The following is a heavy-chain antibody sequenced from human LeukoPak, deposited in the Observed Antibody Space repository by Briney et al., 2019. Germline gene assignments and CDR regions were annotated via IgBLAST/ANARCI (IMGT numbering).Heavy chain of an antibody. CDR2: IIPIFGTA. CDR3: ARGPDYYDSSGYYIH. CDR1: GGTFSSYA. J-gene: IGHJ4*02. D-gene: IGHD3-22*01. Sequence: GASVKVSCKASGGTFSSYAISWVRQAPGQGLEWMGRIIPIFGTANYAQKFHGRVTITTDESTSTAYMELSSLRSEDTAVYYCARGPDYYDSSGYYIHWGQGTLVTVSS. V-gene: IGHV1-69*05.